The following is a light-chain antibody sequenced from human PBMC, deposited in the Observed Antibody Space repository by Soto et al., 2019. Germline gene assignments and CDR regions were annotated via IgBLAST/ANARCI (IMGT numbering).Light chain of an antibody. CDR2: AAS. J-gene: IGKJ5*01. V-gene: IGKV1-12*01. CDR3: LQVASFPIT. Sequence: DIQMNQSPSSVSASVGDRVRITCRASQGIRSLLVWYQQKPGKAHKLLIYAASSLQSGVPSRFSGSGSGTDFTLTISSLQPEEFATYFCLQVASFPITVGQGTRLEIK. CDR1: QGIRSL.